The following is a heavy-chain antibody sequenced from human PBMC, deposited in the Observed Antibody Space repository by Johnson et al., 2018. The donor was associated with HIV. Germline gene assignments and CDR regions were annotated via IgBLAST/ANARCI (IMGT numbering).Heavy chain of an antibody. CDR1: GFTFSRNA. CDR2: IKQDGSEK. J-gene: IGHJ3*01. Sequence: VQLVESGGGVVQPARSLGLSCSASGFTFSRNAMHWVRQPPGKGLEWVANIKQDGSEKYYVESVKGRFTISRDNAKNSLYLQMNSLRNEDTSVYFCAKDTYGPLDAFDVWGQGTMVTVSS. D-gene: IGHD3-16*01. V-gene: IGHV3-7*01. CDR3: AKDTYGPLDAFDV.